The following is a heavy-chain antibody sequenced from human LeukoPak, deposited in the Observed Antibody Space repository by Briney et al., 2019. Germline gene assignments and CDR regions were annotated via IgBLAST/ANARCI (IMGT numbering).Heavy chain of an antibody. CDR2: ISSSSSTI. D-gene: IGHD3-10*01. CDR1: GFTFSSYS. Sequence: GGSLRLSCAASGFTFSSYSMNWVRQAPGKGLEWVSYISSSSSTIYYADSVKGRFTTSGDNAKNSLYLQMNSLRAEDTAVYYCARGVGHYYYYMDVWGKGTTVTVSS. V-gene: IGHV3-48*01. CDR3: ARGVGHYYYYMDV. J-gene: IGHJ6*03.